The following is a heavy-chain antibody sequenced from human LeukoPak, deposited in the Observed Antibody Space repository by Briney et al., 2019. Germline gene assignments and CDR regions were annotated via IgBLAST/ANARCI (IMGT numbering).Heavy chain of an antibody. J-gene: IGHJ4*02. D-gene: IGHD1-26*01. CDR2: ISGSSTYT. CDR1: GFTFSDYY. CDR3: ARVGSRGYYFDY. V-gene: IGHV3-11*06. Sequence: GGSLRLSCASSGFTFSDYYMGWIRQAPGKGLKWVSHISGSSTYTNYADSVKGRFTISRDNANNSLYLQMNSLTAEDTAVFYCARVGSRGYYFDYWGQGTLVSVSS.